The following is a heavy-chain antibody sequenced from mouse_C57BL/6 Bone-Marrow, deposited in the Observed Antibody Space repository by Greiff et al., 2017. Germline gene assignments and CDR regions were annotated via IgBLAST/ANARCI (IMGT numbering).Heavy chain of an antibody. J-gene: IGHJ2*01. V-gene: IGHV5-4*01. CDR3: ARDDDYYLFDY. Sequence: EVQGVESGGGLVKPGGSLKLSCAASGFTFSSYAMSWVRQTPEKRLEWVATISDGGSYTYYPDNVKGRFTISRDNAKNNLYLQMSHLKSEDTAMYYCARDDDYYLFDYWGQGTTLTVSS. CDR2: ISDGGSYT. CDR1: GFTFSSYA. D-gene: IGHD2-3*01.